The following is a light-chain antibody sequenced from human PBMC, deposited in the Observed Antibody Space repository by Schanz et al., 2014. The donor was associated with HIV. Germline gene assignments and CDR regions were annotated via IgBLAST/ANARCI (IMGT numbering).Light chain of an antibody. CDR1: SSDIG. CDR3: SPYAGTSGLDWV. Sequence: QSALTQPPSASGSPGQSVAISCTGASSDIGVSWYQQHPGKAPKLMIYEVDKRPSGVPDRFSGSKSGNTASLTISGLQAEEEAEYYYSPYAGTSGLDWVFRGGTQLTVL. J-gene: IGLJ3*02. V-gene: IGLV2-8*01. CDR2: EVD.